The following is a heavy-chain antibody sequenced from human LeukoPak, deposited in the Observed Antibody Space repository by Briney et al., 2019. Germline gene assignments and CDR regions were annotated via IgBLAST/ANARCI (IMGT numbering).Heavy chain of an antibody. D-gene: IGHD3-10*01. CDR3: ASESPMVRGVIIS. CDR2: ISSSSSYI. Sequence: GGSLRLSCAASGFTFSSYSMNWVRQAPGKGLEWVSSISSSSSYIYYADSVKGRFTISRDNAKNSLYLQMNSLRAEDTAVYYCASESPMVRGVIISWGQGTLVTVSS. V-gene: IGHV3-21*01. CDR1: GFTFSSYS. J-gene: IGHJ4*02.